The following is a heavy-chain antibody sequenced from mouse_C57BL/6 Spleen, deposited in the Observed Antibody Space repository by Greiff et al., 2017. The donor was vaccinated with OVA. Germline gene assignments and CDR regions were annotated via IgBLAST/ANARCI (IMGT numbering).Heavy chain of an antibody. Sequence: EVMLVESVAELVRPGASVKLSCTASGFNIKNTYMHWVKQRPEQGLEWIGRIDPANGNTKYAPKFQGKATITADTSSNTAYLQLSSLTSEDTAIYYCARSHYGSSFYAMDYWGQGTSVTVSS. CDR1: GFNIKNTY. D-gene: IGHD1-1*01. V-gene: IGHV14-3*01. CDR2: IDPANGNT. CDR3: ARSHYGSSFYAMDY. J-gene: IGHJ4*01.